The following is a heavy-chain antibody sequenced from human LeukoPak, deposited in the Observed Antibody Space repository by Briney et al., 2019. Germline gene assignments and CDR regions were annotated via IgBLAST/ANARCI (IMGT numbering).Heavy chain of an antibody. Sequence: GGSLRLSCAASGFTFSSYGMHWVRQAPGKGLEWVAFIRYDGSNKYYADSVKGRFTISRDNSKNTLYLQMNSLRAEDTAVYYCARAVTIFGVVIEAGAFDIWGQGTMVTVSS. D-gene: IGHD3-3*01. J-gene: IGHJ3*02. CDR1: GFTFSSYG. CDR2: IRYDGSNK. CDR3: ARAVTIFGVVIEAGAFDI. V-gene: IGHV3-30*02.